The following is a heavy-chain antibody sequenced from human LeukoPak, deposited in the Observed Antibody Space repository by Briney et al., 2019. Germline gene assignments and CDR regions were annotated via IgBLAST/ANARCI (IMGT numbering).Heavy chain of an antibody. J-gene: IGHJ4*02. Sequence: GGSLRLSCAASGFTFSSYWMHWVRQAPGKGLVWVSRINSDGSSTSYADSVKGRFTISRDIAKNTLYLQMNSLRAEDTAVYYCARDVSRLGELSLFPDYWGQGTLVTVSS. V-gene: IGHV3-74*01. CDR3: ARDVSRLGELSLFPDY. D-gene: IGHD3-16*02. CDR2: INSDGSST. CDR1: GFTFSSYW.